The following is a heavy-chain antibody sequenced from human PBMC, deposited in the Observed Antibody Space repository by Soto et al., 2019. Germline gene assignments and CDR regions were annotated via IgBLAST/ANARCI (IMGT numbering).Heavy chain of an antibody. CDR2: INPNSGGT. Sequence: ASVKVSCKASGYTFTGYYMHWVRQAPGQGLEWMGWINPNSGGTNYAQKFQGWVTMTRDTSISTAYMELSRLRSDDTAVYYCAREDGGVAGNVYYFDYWGQGTLVTVSS. D-gene: IGHD6-19*01. J-gene: IGHJ4*02. CDR3: AREDGGVAGNVYYFDY. V-gene: IGHV1-2*04. CDR1: GYTFTGYY.